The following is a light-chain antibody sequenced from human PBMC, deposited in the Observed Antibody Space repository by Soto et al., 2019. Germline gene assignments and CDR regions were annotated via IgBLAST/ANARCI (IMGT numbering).Light chain of an antibody. J-gene: IGKJ2*01. Sequence: DILMTQSPSILSGSVGDTVTITCRASQSISKWVAWYQQRSGKAPTALIFDASNSEKGVPSRFSGSGSGTEFTLIISGLQPEDFATYYCHQYDSYHYTFGQGTKVDIK. CDR1: QSISKW. CDR3: HQYDSYHYT. CDR2: DAS. V-gene: IGKV1-5*01.